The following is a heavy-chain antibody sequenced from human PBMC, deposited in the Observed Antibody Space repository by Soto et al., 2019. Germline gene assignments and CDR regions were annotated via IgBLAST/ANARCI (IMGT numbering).Heavy chain of an antibody. D-gene: IGHD3-9*01. J-gene: IGHJ6*02. Sequence: ASVKVSCRASGYTFTNYRMHWVRLTPGQRLEWMGWINAGNGNTKYSQKFQGRVTITRDTSASTAYMELSSLRSEDTAVYYCARDYDILTGYHPENYYYYYGMDVWGQGTTVTVSS. V-gene: IGHV1-3*01. CDR3: ARDYDILTGYHPENYYYYYGMDV. CDR2: INAGNGNT. CDR1: GYTFTNYR.